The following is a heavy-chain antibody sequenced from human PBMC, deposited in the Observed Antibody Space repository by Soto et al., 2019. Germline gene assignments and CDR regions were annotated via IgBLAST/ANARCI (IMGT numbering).Heavy chain of an antibody. J-gene: IGHJ3*02. D-gene: IGHD2-21*02. V-gene: IGHV4-4*02. CDR3: ARAPPPLAYCGGDCPDNAFDI. Sequence: QVQLQESGPGLVKPSGTLSLTCAVSGGSISSSNWWSWVRQPPGKGLEWIGEIYHSGSTNYNPSLNSRVTISVHKSKNQFSLKLSSVTAADTAVYYCARAPPPLAYCGGDCPDNAFDIWGQGTMVTVSS. CDR2: IYHSGST. CDR1: GGSISSSNW.